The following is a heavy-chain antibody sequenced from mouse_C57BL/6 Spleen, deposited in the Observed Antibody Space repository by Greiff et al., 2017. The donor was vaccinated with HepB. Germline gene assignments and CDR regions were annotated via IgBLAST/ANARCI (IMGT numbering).Heavy chain of an antibody. D-gene: IGHD4-1*01. J-gene: IGHJ4*01. V-gene: IGHV5-17*01. CDR2: ISSGSSTI. Sequence: EVKLQESGGGLVKPGGSLKLSCAASGFTFSDYGMHWVRQAPEKGLEWVAYISSGSSTIYYADTVKGRFTISRDNAKNTLFLQMTRLRSEDTAMYYCARNWDDAMDYWGQGTSVTVSS. CDR3: ARNWDDAMDY. CDR1: GFTFSDYG.